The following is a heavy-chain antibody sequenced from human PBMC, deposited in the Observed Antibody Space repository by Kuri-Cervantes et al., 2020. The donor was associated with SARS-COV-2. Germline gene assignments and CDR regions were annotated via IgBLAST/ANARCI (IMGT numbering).Heavy chain of an antibody. CDR3: ARDGGYCSGSYDY. CDR1: GYTFTSYY. J-gene: IGHJ4*02. Sequence: ALVTVSCLASGYTFTSYYMHWVRPAPGQGLEWMGIINPSGGSTSYAQKFQGRVTITADKSTSTAYMELSSLRSEDTAVYYCARDGGYCSGSYDYWGQGTLVTVSS. CDR2: INPSGGST. D-gene: IGHD3-10*01. V-gene: IGHV1-46*01.